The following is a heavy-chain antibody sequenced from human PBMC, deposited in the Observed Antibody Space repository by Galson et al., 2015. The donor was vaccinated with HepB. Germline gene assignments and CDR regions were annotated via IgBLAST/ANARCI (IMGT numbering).Heavy chain of an antibody. CDR1: GGTFSSYA. V-gene: IGHV1-69*13. CDR2: IIPIFGTA. D-gene: IGHD4-17*01. CDR3: ARAQYGDYSYYYYYMDV. Sequence: SVKVSCKASGGTFSSYAISWVRQAPGQGLEWMGGIIPIFGTANYAQKFQGGVTITADESTSTAYMELSSLRSEDTAVYYCARAQYGDYSYYYYYMDVWGRGTTVTVSS. J-gene: IGHJ6*03.